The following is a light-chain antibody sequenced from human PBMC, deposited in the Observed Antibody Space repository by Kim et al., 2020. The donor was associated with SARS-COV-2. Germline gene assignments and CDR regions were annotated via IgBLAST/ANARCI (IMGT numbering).Light chain of an antibody. J-gene: IGLJ2*01. CDR3: QAWDSITVL. V-gene: IGLV3-1*01. Sequence: SYELTQPPSVSVSPGQTANITCSGDRLRNKYASWYQQKAGQSPVLVIFQDIKRPSGIPERFSGSSSGNTATLTISGTQPLDEADYFCQAWDSITVLFGGGTQLTVL. CDR1: RLRNKY. CDR2: QDI.